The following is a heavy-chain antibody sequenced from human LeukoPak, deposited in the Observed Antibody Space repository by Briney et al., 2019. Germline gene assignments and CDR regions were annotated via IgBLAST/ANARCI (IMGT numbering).Heavy chain of an antibody. V-gene: IGHV1-46*01. CDR1: GYTFTSYC. D-gene: IGHD6-19*01. J-gene: IGHJ4*02. CDR2: INPSGGST. CDR3: ARDRQSVAETPFFDY. Sequence: ASVKVSCKASGYTFTSYCMHWVRQAPGQGLEWMGIINPSGGSTSYAQKFQGRVTMTRDTSTSTVYMELSSLRSEDTAVYYCARDRQSVAETPFFDYWGQGTLVTVSS.